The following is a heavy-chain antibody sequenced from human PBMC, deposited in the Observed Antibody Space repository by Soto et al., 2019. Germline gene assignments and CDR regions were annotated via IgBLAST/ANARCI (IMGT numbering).Heavy chain of an antibody. J-gene: IGHJ4*02. CDR1: GVTFSSYW. D-gene: IGHD5-18*01. CDR3: AREVRGYSYGHSFDY. CDR2: INTDGSST. Sequence: GGSLRLSCAASGVTFSSYWMHLVRQAPGKGLVWVSRINTDGSSTTYADSVKGRFTISRDNAKNTLYLQMNSLRAEDTAVYYCAREVRGYSYGHSFDYWGQGTLVTVSS. V-gene: IGHV3-74*01.